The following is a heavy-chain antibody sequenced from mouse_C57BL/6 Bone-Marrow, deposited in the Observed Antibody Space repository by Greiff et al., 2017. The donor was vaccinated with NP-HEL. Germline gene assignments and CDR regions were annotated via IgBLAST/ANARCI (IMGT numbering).Heavy chain of an antibody. Sequence: EVKLLESGGGLVQPGGSLKPSCAASGFTFSDYGMAWVRQAPRKGSEWVAFISNLAFSIYYADTVTGRFTISRENAKNTLYLEMSSLRSEDTAMYYCARKTTVVATDYAMDYWGQGTSVTVSS. V-gene: IGHV5-15*01. CDR1: GFTFSDYG. J-gene: IGHJ4*01. CDR3: ARKTTVVATDYAMDY. CDR2: ISNLAFSI. D-gene: IGHD1-1*01.